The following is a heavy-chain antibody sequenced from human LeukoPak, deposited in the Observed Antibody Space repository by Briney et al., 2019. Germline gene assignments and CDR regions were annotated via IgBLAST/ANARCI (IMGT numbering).Heavy chain of an antibody. V-gene: IGHV3-11*04. CDR3: ARGTDILTGYLFRFEY. CDR1: GFTFSDYY. J-gene: IGHJ4*02. Sequence: GGSLRLSCAASGFTFSDYYMSWIRQAPGKGLEWVSYISSSGSTIYYADSVKGRFTISRDNAKNSLYLQMNSLRAEDTAVYYCARGTDILTGYLFRFEYWGQGTLVTVPS. CDR2: ISSSGSTI. D-gene: IGHD3-9*01.